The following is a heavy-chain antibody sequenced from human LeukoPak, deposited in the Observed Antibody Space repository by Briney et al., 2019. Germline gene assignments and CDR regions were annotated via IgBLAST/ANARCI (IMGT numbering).Heavy chain of an antibody. V-gene: IGHV4-59*08. CDR2: IYYSGST. Sequence: SETPSLTCTVSGGSISTYYWTWIRQPPGKGLEWIGYIYYSGSTNYNPSLKSRVTMSLETSKNQFSLKLNSVTAADTAVYYCARRFAVNPRYAFDIWGQGTMVTVSS. D-gene: IGHD4-17*01. CDR3: ARRFAVNPRYAFDI. CDR1: GGSISTYY. J-gene: IGHJ3*02.